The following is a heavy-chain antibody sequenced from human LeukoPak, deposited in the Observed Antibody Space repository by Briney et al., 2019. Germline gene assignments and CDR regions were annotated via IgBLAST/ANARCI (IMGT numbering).Heavy chain of an antibody. CDR1: GGSGGSVSSGSYY. D-gene: IGHD2-2*01. V-gene: IGHV4-61*02. J-gene: IGHJ4*02. Sequence: SQTLSLTCTLFGGSGGSVSSGSYYWSWIRQPAGKGLEWIGRIHTGGGTKYNPSLKSRLTISRDTSKNQFSLKLTSVTAADTAVYYFARHCSSSSCYSDAFDYWGPGSLVTVSS. CDR3: ARHCSSSSCYSDAFDY. CDR2: IHTGGGT.